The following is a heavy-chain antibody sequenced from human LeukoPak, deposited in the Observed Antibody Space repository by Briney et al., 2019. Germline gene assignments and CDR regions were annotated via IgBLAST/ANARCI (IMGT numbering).Heavy chain of an antibody. CDR2: ISGDGDST. Sequence: SGGSLRLSCAASGFTFDDYAMHRVRQGPGKGLEWVSLISGDGDSTYYADSVKGRFTISRDNSTNSLYLQMNSLRTEDTALYYCATANAGYSSGSPLLNYYYGLDVWGQGTTVTVSS. J-gene: IGHJ6*02. V-gene: IGHV3-43*02. D-gene: IGHD6-19*01. CDR1: GFTFDDYA. CDR3: ATANAGYSSGSPLLNYYYGLDV.